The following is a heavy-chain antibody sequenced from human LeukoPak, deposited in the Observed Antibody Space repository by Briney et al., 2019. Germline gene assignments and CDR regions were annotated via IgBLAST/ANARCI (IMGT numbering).Heavy chain of an antibody. Sequence: SETLSLTCTVSGDPISSSSYYWGWIRQPPGKGLGWIGSIYYSGSTYYKPSLKSRVTISVDTWKNQFSLRLSSVTAADTAVYYCARSGTTVVTDWYFDVWGRGTLVTVSS. CDR1: GDPISSSSYY. V-gene: IGHV4-39*01. D-gene: IGHD4-23*01. CDR2: IYYSGST. CDR3: ARSGTTVVTDWYFDV. J-gene: IGHJ2*01.